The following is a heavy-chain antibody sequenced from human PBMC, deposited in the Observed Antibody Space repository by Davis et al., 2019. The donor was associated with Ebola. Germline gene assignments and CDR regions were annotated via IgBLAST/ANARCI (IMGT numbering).Heavy chain of an antibody. CDR2: YYYTGST. Sequence: LRLSCAVSGAFVSSGGYSWIWVRQPPGKGLDWIGYYYYTGSTYYSPSLRSRVTISVDTSKNLFSLKLTSVTAADTAVYYCARGGQGVGAGRWLDPWGQGNLVIVSS. D-gene: IGHD1-26*01. V-gene: IGHV4-30-4*07. CDR1: GAFVSSGGYS. J-gene: IGHJ5*02. CDR3: ARGGQGVGAGRWLDP.